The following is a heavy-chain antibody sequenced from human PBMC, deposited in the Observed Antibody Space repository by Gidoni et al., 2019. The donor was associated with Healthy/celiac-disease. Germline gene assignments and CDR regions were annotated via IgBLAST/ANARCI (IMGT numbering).Heavy chain of an antibody. D-gene: IGHD6-6*01. CDR2: ISGDGGST. J-gene: IGHJ5*02. V-gene: IGHV3-43*02. Sequence: EVQLVESGGVVVQPGVSRRPSCADSGFDVDDYAMHWVRQAPVKGLEWVSLISGDGGSTYYADSVKGRFTISRYNSKNSLYLQMNSLRTEDTALYYCAKDLSRGSSSPNWFDPWGQGTLVTVSS. CDR1: GFDVDDYA. CDR3: AKDLSRGSSSPNWFDP.